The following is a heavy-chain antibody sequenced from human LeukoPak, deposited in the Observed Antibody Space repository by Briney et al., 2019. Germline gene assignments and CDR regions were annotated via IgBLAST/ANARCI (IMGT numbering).Heavy chain of an antibody. Sequence: GGSLRLSCAASGFXFSSYAIHWVRQAPGKGLEWVSVVSFDGSNKYYADSVKGRFTISRDNSKNTLYLQMNSLRAEDTAVYYCARGSGYDYHYWGQGTLVTVSS. CDR2: VSFDGSNK. V-gene: IGHV3-30-3*01. CDR1: GFXFSSYA. CDR3: ARGSGYDYHY. D-gene: IGHD5-12*01. J-gene: IGHJ4*02.